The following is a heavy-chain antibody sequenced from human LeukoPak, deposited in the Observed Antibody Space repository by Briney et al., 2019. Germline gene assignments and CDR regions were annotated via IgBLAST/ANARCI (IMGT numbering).Heavy chain of an antibody. CDR2: INGVGRHI. Sequence: GGSLSLSCVASGFTFSSYWMHWVRQDPRRGLVWVSRINGVGRHINYADSVRGRFTISRDNAKNTLYLQMNTLRVEDTAVYYCTRDLMDYDVSTGLHHYYMDVWGQGTTVTVSS. D-gene: IGHD3-9*01. J-gene: IGHJ6*02. CDR3: TRDLMDYDVSTGLHHYYMDV. V-gene: IGHV3-74*01. CDR1: GFTFSSYW.